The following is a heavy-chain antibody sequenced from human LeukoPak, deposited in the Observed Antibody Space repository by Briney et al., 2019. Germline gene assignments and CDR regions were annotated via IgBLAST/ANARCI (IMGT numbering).Heavy chain of an antibody. CDR3: ARVAVTRGDFDY. V-gene: IGHV4-61*02. Sequence: SQTLSLTCTVSGGSISSGSYYWSWIRQPAGKGLEWIGRIYTSGSTNYNPSLKSRVTISVDTSKNQFSLKLSSVTAADTAVYYCARVAVTRGDFDYRGQGTLVTVSS. J-gene: IGHJ4*02. CDR2: IYTSGST. D-gene: IGHD4-11*01. CDR1: GGSISSGSYY.